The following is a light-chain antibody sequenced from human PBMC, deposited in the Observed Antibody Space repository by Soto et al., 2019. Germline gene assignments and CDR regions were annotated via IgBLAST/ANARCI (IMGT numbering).Light chain of an antibody. CDR2: EVS. CDR1: SSDVGGYQY. J-gene: IGLJ1*01. V-gene: IGLV2-14*01. CDR3: SSYTSSRTLLYG. Sequence: QSALTQPASVSGSPGQSVTISCTGSSSDVGGYQYVSWYQQHPGKAPKLIIYEVSNRPSGVSNRFSGSKSGNTASLTISGLQAEDEADYYCSSYTSSRTLLYGFGTGTKSPS.